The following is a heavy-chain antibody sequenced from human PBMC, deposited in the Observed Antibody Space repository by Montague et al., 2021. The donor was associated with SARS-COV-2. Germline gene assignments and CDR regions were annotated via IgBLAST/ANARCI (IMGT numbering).Heavy chain of an antibody. V-gene: IGHV4-59*02. J-gene: IGHJ3*01. CDR1: GDSVNTNQ. CDR2: VFYTGST. CDR3: ARLIGSGWTDAFDF. D-gene: IGHD6-19*01. Sequence: SETLSLTCVVSGDSVNTNQWTWVRQPPGKGLEWIGHVFYTGSTKYNPSLASRVTISIDTSKNQFALRLNSVSASDTAIYYCARLIGSGWTDAFDFWGQGTMDPVSS.